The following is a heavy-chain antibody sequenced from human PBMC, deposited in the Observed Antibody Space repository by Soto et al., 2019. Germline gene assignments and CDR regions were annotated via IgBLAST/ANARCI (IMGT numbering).Heavy chain of an antibody. Sequence: SETLSLTCTVSGGSISSYYWSWIRQPPGKGLEWIGYIYYSGSTNYNPSLKSRVTISVDTSKNQFSLKLSSVTAADTAVYYCARHALRIAVAGIFDPWGQGTLVTVSS. V-gene: IGHV4-59*08. CDR1: GGSISSYY. D-gene: IGHD6-19*01. CDR3: ARHALRIAVAGIFDP. J-gene: IGHJ5*02. CDR2: IYYSGST.